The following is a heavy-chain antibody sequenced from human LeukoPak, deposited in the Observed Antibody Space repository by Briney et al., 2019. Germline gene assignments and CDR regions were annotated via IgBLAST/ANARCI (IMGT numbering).Heavy chain of an antibody. CDR2: INPNNGDT. D-gene: IGHD2-2*01. V-gene: IGHV1-2*02. J-gene: IGHJ3*02. Sequence: ASVKVSCKTSGYKFIAYYMHWVRQAPGLGLEWMGWINPNNGDTDYRQKFQGRVTMTRDTSTSTVYMELSSLRSEDTAVYYCARGPVPFAFDIWGQGTMVTVSS. CDR3: ARGPVPFAFDI. CDR1: GYKFIAYY.